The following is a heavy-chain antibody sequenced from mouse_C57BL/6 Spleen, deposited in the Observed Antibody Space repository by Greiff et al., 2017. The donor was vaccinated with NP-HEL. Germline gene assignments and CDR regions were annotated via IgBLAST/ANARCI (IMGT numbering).Heavy chain of an antibody. V-gene: IGHV1-61*01. CDR2: IYPSDSET. CDR3: AREDYGNYI. Sequence: QVQLQQSGAELVRPGSSVKLSCKASGYTFTSYWMDWVKQRPGQGLEWIGNIYPSDSETHYNQKFKDKATLTVDKSSSTAYMQLSSLTSEDSAVYYCAREDYGNYIWGQGTTLTVSS. CDR1: GYTFTSYW. J-gene: IGHJ2*01. D-gene: IGHD2-1*01.